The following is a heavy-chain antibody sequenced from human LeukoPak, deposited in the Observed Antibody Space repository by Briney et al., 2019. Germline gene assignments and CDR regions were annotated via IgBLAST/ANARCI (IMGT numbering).Heavy chain of an antibody. CDR3: AREPGDDAFDI. CDR2: IYYSGST. J-gene: IGHJ3*02. V-gene: IGHV4-61*10. Sequence: SETLSLTCTVSGGSISSGSYYWSWIRQPAGKGLEWIGYIYYSGSTNYNPSLKSRVTISVDTSKNQFSLKLSSVTAADTAVYYCAREPGDDAFDIWGQGTMVTVSS. CDR1: GGSISSGSYY.